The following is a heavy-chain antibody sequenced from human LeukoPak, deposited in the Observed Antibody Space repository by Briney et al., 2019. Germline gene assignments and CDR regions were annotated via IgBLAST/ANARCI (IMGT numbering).Heavy chain of an antibody. CDR1: GFTFSSYW. CDR2: IKQDGSEK. J-gene: IGHJ4*02. V-gene: IGHV3-7*01. CDR3: ATYGDSDSRGY. Sequence: GGSLRLSCAASGFTFSSYWMSWVRQAPGKGLEWVANIKQDGSEKYYVDSVKGRFTISRDNAKNSLYLQMNSLRAEDTAVHYCATYGDSDSRGYWGQGTLVTVSS. D-gene: IGHD4-17*01.